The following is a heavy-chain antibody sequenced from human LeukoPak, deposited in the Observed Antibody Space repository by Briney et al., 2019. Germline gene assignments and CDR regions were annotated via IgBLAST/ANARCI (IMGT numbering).Heavy chain of an antibody. J-gene: IGHJ5*02. CDR3: ARESDSSGYYYGWFDP. Sequence: ASVKVSCKASGYTFTGYYMHWVRQAPGQGLEWMGWINPNSGGTNYAQKFQGRVTMTRDTSISTAYMELSGLRSDDTAVYYCARESDSSGYYYGWFDPWGQGTLVTVSS. D-gene: IGHD3-22*01. V-gene: IGHV1-2*02. CDR2: INPNSGGT. CDR1: GYTFTGYY.